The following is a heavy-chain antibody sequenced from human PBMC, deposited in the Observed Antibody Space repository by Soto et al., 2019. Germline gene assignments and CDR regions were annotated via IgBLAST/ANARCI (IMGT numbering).Heavy chain of an antibody. CDR3: ALSLTEPYSVFDY. CDR1: GFTFSSYA. V-gene: IGHV3-30-3*01. Sequence: GGSLRLSCAASGFTFSSYAMHWVRQAPGKGLEWVAVISYDGSNKYYADSVKGRFTISRDNSKNTLYLQMNSLRAEDTAVYYCALSLTEPYSVFDYWGQGTLVTVSS. J-gene: IGHJ4*02. D-gene: IGHD3-16*02. CDR2: ISYDGSNK.